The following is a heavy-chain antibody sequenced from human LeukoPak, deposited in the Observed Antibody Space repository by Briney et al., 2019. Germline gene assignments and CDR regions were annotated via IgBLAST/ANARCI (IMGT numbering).Heavy chain of an antibody. J-gene: IGHJ3*02. CDR3: ARDGLSGSYHDAFDI. Sequence: ASVKVSCKASGYTFTGYYMHWVRQAPGQGLEWMGWINPNSGGTNYAQKFQGRVTMTRDTSISTAYMGLSRLRSDDTAVYYCARDGLSGSYHDAFDIWGQGTMVTVSS. D-gene: IGHD1-26*01. V-gene: IGHV1-2*02. CDR1: GYTFTGYY. CDR2: INPNSGGT.